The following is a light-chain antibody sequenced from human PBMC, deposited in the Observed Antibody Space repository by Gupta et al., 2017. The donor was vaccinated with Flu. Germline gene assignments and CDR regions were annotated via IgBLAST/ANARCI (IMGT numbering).Light chain of an antibody. CDR3: QQSYSTFST. Sequence: QMTQSPSSLSASVGDRVTITCRASQSISSYLNWYQQKPGKAPKLLIYAASSLQSGVPSRCRGSGSGTDFTLTISSLQPEDFATYYCQQSYSTFSTFGQGTRLEIK. J-gene: IGKJ5*01. CDR2: AAS. CDR1: QSISSY. V-gene: IGKV1-39*01.